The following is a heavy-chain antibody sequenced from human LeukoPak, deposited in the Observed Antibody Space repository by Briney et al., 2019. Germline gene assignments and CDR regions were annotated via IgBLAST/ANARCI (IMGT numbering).Heavy chain of an antibody. CDR1: AFTFSSYW. CDR2: IKQDGSEK. J-gene: IGHJ4*02. V-gene: IGHV3-7*01. D-gene: IGHD2-2*01. CDR3: ARDLWYQLLFDY. Sequence: GGSLRLSCEASAFTFSSYWMSWVRQAPGKGLEWVANIKQDGSEKYYVDSVKGRFTISRDNAKNSLYLQMNSLRAEDTAVYYCARDLWYQLLFDYWGQGTLVTVSS.